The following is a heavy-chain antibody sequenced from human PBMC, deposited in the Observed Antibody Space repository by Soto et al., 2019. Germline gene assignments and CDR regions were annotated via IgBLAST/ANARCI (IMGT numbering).Heavy chain of an antibody. J-gene: IGHJ4*02. CDR3: ARQPKDYDFYVRDDY. CDR1: GFNFGDYP. V-gene: IGHV3-49*05. CDR2: IRARGYGATT. Sequence: EVHLVESGGGLVKPGRSLRLSCAGSGFNFGDYPMDWFRQAPGEGLEWVGFIRARGYGATTEYAPSVEGRFTISRDDSKSIAYLQMSSLKIEDTAVYYCARQPKDYDFYVRDDYWGQGTLVTVSS. D-gene: IGHD3-3*01.